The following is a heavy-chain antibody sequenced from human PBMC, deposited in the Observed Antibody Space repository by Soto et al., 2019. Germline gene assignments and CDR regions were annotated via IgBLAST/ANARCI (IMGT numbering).Heavy chain of an antibody. CDR2: IMPVFGTP. D-gene: IGHD2-15*01. CDR1: GGTLRTYA. Sequence: SVKVSCKASGGTLRTYATSWVRQAPGQGLEWMGGIMPVFGTPKYAQKFQGRVTVTADESTGTAYMELSGLRPDDTAVYYCATPSGHTSYFDYWGQGTLVTVSS. V-gene: IGHV1-69*13. CDR3: ATPSGHTSYFDY. J-gene: IGHJ4*02.